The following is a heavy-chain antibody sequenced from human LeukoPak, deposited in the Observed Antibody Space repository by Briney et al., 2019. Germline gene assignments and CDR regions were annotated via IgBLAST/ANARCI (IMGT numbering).Heavy chain of an antibody. J-gene: IGHJ4*02. Sequence: ASVKVSCKASGYTFTSYDINWVLQAPGQGLEWMGWVNPNSGNTGYAQKFQGRVTITRNTSISTAYMELSSLRSEDTAVYYCARGPGTMGYWGQGTLVTVSS. CDR1: GYTFTSYD. CDR3: ARGPGTMGY. V-gene: IGHV1-8*03. CDR2: VNPNSGNT. D-gene: IGHD1-7*01.